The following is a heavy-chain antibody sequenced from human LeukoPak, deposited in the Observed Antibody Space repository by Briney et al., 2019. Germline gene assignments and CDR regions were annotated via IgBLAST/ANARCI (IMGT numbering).Heavy chain of an antibody. CDR3: DGIAAPSAPVY. D-gene: IGHD6-6*01. Sequence: SETLSLTCTVSGGSISSYYWSWIRRPPGKGLEWIGYIYYSGSTNYNPSLKSRVTISVDTSKNQFSLKLSSVTAADTAVYYCDGIAAPSAPVYWGQGTLVTVSS. CDR1: GGSISSYY. V-gene: IGHV4-59*08. J-gene: IGHJ4*02. CDR2: IYYSGST.